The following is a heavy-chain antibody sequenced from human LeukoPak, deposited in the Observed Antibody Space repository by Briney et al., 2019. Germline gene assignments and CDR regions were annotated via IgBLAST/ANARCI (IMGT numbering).Heavy chain of an antibody. CDR2: IYYSGST. D-gene: IGHD3-10*01. CDR3: ARGITMVRGVIRTWFDP. CDR1: GGSISSSSYY. V-gene: IGHV4-39*01. Sequence: SETLSLTCTVSGGSISSSSYYWGWIRQPPGKGLEWIGSIYYSGSTYYNPSLKSRATISVDTSKNQFSLKLSSVTAADTAVYYCARGITMVRGVIRTWFDPWGQGTLVTVSS. J-gene: IGHJ5*02.